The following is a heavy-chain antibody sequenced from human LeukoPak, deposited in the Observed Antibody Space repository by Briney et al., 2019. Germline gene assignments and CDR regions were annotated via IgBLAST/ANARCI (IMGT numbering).Heavy chain of an antibody. D-gene: IGHD6-19*01. V-gene: IGHV1-2*02. CDR2: INPNSGGT. J-gene: IGHJ3*02. Sequence: ASVKVSCKASGYTFTGYYMHWVRQALGQGLVWMGWINPNSGGTNYAQKFQGRVTTTRDTSISTAYMELSGLISDDTAVYYCAIKGGSGWPLQGAFDIWGQGTMVTVSS. CDR3: AIKGGSGWPLQGAFDI. CDR1: GYTFTGYY.